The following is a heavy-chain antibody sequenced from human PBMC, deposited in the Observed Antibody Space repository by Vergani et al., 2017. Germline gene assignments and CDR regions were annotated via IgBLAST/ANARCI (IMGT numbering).Heavy chain of an antibody. J-gene: IGHJ4*02. CDR3: VKGVDVMIVMATFDY. Sequence: EVQLLESGGGLVQPGGSLRLSCAASGFTLSSYAMNWVRQAPGKGLEYVSAISSNGGSTYYAASVKGRVTISRDTSKNTLYVKMSSMRAYDTAVYYCVKGVDVMIVMATFDYWGQGTLVTVSS. V-gene: IGHV3-64*05. CDR1: GFTLSSYA. D-gene: IGHD3-22*01. CDR2: ISSNGGST.